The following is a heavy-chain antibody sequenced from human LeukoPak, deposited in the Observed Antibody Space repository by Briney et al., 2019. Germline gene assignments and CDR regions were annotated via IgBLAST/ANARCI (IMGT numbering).Heavy chain of an antibody. CDR3: AGHCGGYQKFDS. Sequence: PSETLSLTCTVSGGSIVNGGYYWDWVRQPPGKGLEWIGNIHHSGSTAYNPSFQSRVTMSVDTSNNQFSLKLTSLTAADAAVYFCAGHCGGYQKFDSWGQGTLVTVSS. V-gene: IGHV4-39*01. CDR2: IHHSGST. J-gene: IGHJ4*02. D-gene: IGHD2-21*01. CDR1: GGSIVNGGYY.